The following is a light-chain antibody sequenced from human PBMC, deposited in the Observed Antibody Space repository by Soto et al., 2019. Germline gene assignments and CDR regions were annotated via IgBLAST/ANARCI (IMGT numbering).Light chain of an antibody. Sequence: QSVLTQPPSASGSPGQAVTISCTGTSSDVGGSDFVSWYQHHPGKVPKLMIFEVSKRPSGVPHRFSGSKSGNTASLTVSGLQAEDEADYYCSSYVPGDYLVFGGGTQLTVL. V-gene: IGLV2-8*01. CDR3: SSYVPGDYLV. CDR1: SSDVGGSDF. CDR2: EVS. J-gene: IGLJ3*02.